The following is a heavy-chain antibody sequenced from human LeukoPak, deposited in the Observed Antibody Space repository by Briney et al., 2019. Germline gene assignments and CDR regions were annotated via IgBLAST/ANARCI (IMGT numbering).Heavy chain of an antibody. Sequence: GGSLRLSCAASGFTFSNYAMSWVRQGPGKGLEWVAAMSGSGGSTYYADSVKGRFTISRDTSKNTLYLQMNSLRAEDTAVYYCAKVGDSSGYYPTYFDYWGQGTLVTASS. CDR3: AKVGDSSGYYPTYFDY. J-gene: IGHJ4*02. V-gene: IGHV3-23*01. CDR1: GFTFSNYA. CDR2: MSGSGGST. D-gene: IGHD3-22*01.